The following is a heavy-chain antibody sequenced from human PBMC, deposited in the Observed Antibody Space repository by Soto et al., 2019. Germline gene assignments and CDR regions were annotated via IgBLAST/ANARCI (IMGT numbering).Heavy chain of an antibody. CDR3: AKDVSRASYYYYMDV. CDR2: ISWNSGSI. CDR1: GFTFDNYA. Sequence: GGSLRLSCAASGFTFDNYAMHWVRQAPGKGLEWVSGISWNSGSIGYADSVKGRFTISRDNSKNSLYLQMNSLRDEDTALYYCAKDVSRASYYYYMDVWGKGTTVTVSS. J-gene: IGHJ6*03. D-gene: IGHD1-26*01. V-gene: IGHV3-9*01.